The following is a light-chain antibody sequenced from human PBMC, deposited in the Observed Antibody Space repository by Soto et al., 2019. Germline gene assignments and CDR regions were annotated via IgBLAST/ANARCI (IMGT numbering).Light chain of an antibody. V-gene: IGKV3-11*01. CDR3: QQRSGWRESFT. Sequence: EIVLTQSPATLSLSPGERATLSCRASQTVSSHLGWYQQKPGQAPRLLIYDASNRAPGIPARFSGSGSGTDFTLTISSLEPEDFAVYYCQQRSGWRESFTFGPGTKVDVK. J-gene: IGKJ3*01. CDR2: DAS. CDR1: QTVSSH.